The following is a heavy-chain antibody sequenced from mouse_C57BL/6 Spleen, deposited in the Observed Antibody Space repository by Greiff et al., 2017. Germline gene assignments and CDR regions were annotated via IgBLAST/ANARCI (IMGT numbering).Heavy chain of an antibody. CDR3: ARGGPYYSNYGGFYFDY. Sequence: QVQLQQPGAELVRPGSSVKLSCKASGYTFTSYWMHWVKQRPIQGLEWIGNIDPSDSETHYNQKFKDKATLTVDKSSSTAYMQLSSLTSEDSAVYYGARGGPYYSNYGGFYFDYWGQGTTLTVSS. CDR1: GYTFTSYW. J-gene: IGHJ2*01. D-gene: IGHD2-5*01. CDR2: IDPSDSET. V-gene: IGHV1-52*01.